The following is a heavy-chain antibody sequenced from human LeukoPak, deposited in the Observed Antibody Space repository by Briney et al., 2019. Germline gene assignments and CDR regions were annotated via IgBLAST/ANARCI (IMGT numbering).Heavy chain of an antibody. CDR3: AREGGLAPAYWFDP. J-gene: IGHJ5*02. V-gene: IGHV1-2*02. D-gene: IGHD5-12*01. CDR2: INPNSGGT. Sequence: ASVKVSCKASGYTFTGYYMHWVRQAPGQGLEWMGWINPNSGGTNYAQKFQGRVTMTRDTSISTAYMELSKLRSDDTAVYYCAREGGLAPAYWFDPWGQGTLVTVSS. CDR1: GYTFTGYY.